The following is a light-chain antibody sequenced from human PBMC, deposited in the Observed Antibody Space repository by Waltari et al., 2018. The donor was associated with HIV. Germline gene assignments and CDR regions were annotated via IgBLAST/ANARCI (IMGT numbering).Light chain of an antibody. J-gene: IGKJ4*01. CDR2: KAS. V-gene: IGKV1-5*03. CDR3: QQHSSYPIT. Sequence: DVRLTQSPSTMSASVGERITITCRASQNIGSWLIWYQQKPGKVPNLLIYKASNLESGVPSRFSGSGSGTDFTLTISSLQPDDFGTYYCQQHSSYPITFGGGTKVEI. CDR1: QNIGSW.